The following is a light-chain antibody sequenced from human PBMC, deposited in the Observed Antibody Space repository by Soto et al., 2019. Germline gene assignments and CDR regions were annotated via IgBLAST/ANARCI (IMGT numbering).Light chain of an antibody. Sequence: EIVLTQSPGTLSLSAGERATLSCRASQSVSSSYLAWYQQKPGQAPRLLIYGASSRATGIPDTFSGSGSGTDFTLTISRLGPEDFAVYYCQQYGSSPYTFGQGTKLEIK. CDR1: QSVSSSY. J-gene: IGKJ2*01. CDR2: GAS. CDR3: QQYGSSPYT. V-gene: IGKV3-20*01.